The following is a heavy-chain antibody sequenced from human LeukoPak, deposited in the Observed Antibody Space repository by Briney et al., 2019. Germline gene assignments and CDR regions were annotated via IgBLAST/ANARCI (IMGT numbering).Heavy chain of an antibody. CDR3: ARIGSITFGGVIVVLRAFDI. CDR2: INHNGST. CDR1: GWTFSGYY. V-gene: IGHV4-34*01. D-gene: IGHD3-16*02. Sequence: AETLTLTCAVSGWTFSGYYWNWIRQPPEKGLEWVSDINHNGSTNCNPSLKSRVTISVDTSKNQFSLKLSSVTAADTAVYYCARIGSITFGGVIVVLRAFDIWGQGTMVTVSS. J-gene: IGHJ3*02.